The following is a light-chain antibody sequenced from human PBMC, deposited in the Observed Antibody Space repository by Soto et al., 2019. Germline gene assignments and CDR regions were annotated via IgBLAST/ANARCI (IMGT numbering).Light chain of an antibody. V-gene: IGLV2-14*01. CDR1: SSDVGGYSY. CDR2: DVS. J-gene: IGLJ1*01. CDR3: ASYTTSSTYV. Sequence: QSALTQPASVSGSPGQSIAISCTGTSSDVGGYSYVSWYQQQPGKAPKLVISDVSNRPSGVSDRFSGSKSGNTASLTISGLQPEDEADYYCASYTTSSTYVFGTGSKVTVL.